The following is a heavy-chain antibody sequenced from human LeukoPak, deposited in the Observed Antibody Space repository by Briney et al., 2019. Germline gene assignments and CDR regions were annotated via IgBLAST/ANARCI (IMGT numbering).Heavy chain of an antibody. Sequence: GGSLRLSCAASGFTFSSYAMSWVRQAPGKGLEWVSGISGSGGSTYYADPVKGRFTISRDNSKNTLYLQMNSLRAEDTAVYYCAKVGAAAYYYYYMDVWGKGTTVTVSS. J-gene: IGHJ6*03. CDR3: AKVGAAAYYYYYMDV. V-gene: IGHV3-23*01. CDR1: GFTFSSYA. D-gene: IGHD6-13*01. CDR2: ISGSGGST.